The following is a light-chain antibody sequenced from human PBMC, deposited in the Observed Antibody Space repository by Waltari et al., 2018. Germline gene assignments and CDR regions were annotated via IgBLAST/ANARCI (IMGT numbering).Light chain of an antibody. CDR1: SSDVGGYNY. CDR2: DVS. CDR3: SSYISSSTLEL. V-gene: IGLV2-14*03. J-gene: IGLJ2*01. Sequence: QSALTQPASVSGSPGQSITISCTGTSSDVGGYNYVSWYKQHPGKAPKLLIYDVSNRPSGVSNRFSVSKSGNTASLTISGLQAEDEADYYCSSYISSSTLELFGGGTSLTVL.